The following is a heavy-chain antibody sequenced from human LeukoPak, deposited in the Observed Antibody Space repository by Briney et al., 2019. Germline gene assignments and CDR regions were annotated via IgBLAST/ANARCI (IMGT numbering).Heavy chain of an antibody. CDR1: GYIFTSYW. Sequence: GXSLQISCQGSGYIFTSYWIGWVRQLPGKGVEGMGIIYPGDSDTRYSPSFQGQVTISADKSISTAYLQWSSLKASDTAMYYCARHNLGYCSGGSCYSPWFDPWGQGTLVTVSS. CDR3: ARHNLGYCSGGSCYSPWFDP. J-gene: IGHJ5*02. V-gene: IGHV5-51*01. CDR2: IYPGDSDT. D-gene: IGHD2-15*01.